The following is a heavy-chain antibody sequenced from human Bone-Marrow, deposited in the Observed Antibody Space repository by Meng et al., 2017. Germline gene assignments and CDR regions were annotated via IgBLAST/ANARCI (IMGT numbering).Heavy chain of an antibody. Sequence: QVQMVKSGAEVKKPGASVKVSCKASGYTFPDYALHWVRRAPGQGLEWMGRINPKSGDTHYAQRFQGRVTMTGDTSISTAYMELSGLRSDDTAMYYCARDEDISAAGKLFGDYWGQGTLVTVSS. J-gene: IGHJ4*02. CDR2: INPKSGDT. D-gene: IGHD6-13*01. V-gene: IGHV1-2*06. CDR3: ARDEDISAAGKLFGDY. CDR1: GYTFPDYA.